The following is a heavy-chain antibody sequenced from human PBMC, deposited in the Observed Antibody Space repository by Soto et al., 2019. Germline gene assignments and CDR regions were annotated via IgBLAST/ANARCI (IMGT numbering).Heavy chain of an antibody. CDR2: IIPIFGTA. D-gene: IGHD3-3*01. CDR1: GGTFSSYA. CDR3: ARGRNYYDFWSGHIAYYYGMDV. J-gene: IGHJ6*02. Sequence: GASVKVSCKASGGTFSSYAISWVRQAPGQGLEWMGGIIPIFGTANYAQKFQGRVTITADESTSTAYMELSSLRSEDTAVYYCARGRNYYDFWSGHIAYYYGMDVWGQGTTVTVSS. V-gene: IGHV1-69*13.